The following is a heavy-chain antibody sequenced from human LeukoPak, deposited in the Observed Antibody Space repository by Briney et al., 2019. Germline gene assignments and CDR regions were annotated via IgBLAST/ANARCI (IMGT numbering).Heavy chain of an antibody. CDR3: VRRAKGNSYFDP. D-gene: IGHD4-23*01. V-gene: IGHV6-1*01. J-gene: IGHJ5*02. Sequence: SQTLPLTCAISGDSVSSGSSSWHWIRQSPSRGLEWLGRTYYTSKWTGDSALSVRSRIAITPDTSKNQFTLQLNSVTGDDTAVYYCVRRAKGNSYFDPCGQGTLVVVSS. CDR2: TYYTSKWTG. CDR1: GDSVSSGSSS.